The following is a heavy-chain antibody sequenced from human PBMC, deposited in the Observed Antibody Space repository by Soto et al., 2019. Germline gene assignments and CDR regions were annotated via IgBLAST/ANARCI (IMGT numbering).Heavy chain of an antibody. CDR1: GFIFSHYA. CDR2: IRGSADST. CDR3: AKDWTHLDI. V-gene: IGHV3-23*04. Sequence: EVQLVESGGNLVQPGGSLRLSCAASGFIFSHYAMNWVRQAPGKGLEWVSLIRGSADSTFYADSVKGRFTISRDDSTSTLFLQMDNQRAEDTAIYYCAKDWTHLDIWGQGTLVTVSS. J-gene: IGHJ5*02. D-gene: IGHD3-3*01.